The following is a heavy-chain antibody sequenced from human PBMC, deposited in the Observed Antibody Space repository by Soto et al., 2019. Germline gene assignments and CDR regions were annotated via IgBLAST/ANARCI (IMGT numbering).Heavy chain of an antibody. D-gene: IGHD6-13*01. CDR1: GFTFSSYA. Sequence: EVQLLDSGGGLVQPGGSLRLSCAASGFTFSSYAMNWVRQAPGKGLEWVSVISGSGDSTYYAVSVKGRFTISRDNSKNTLYLPMNSLRTEDTAVYYCARRGPGTYFDYWGQGNLVTVSS. V-gene: IGHV3-23*01. CDR3: ARRGPGTYFDY. CDR2: ISGSGDST. J-gene: IGHJ4*02.